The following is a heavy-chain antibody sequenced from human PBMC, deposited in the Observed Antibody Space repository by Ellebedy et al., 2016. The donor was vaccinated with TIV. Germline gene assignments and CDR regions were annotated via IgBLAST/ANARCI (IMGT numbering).Heavy chain of an antibody. CDR2: ISYDGSNK. CDR1: GFTFSSYG. Sequence: GESLKISCAASGFTFSSYGMHWVRQAPGKGLEWVAVISYDGSNKYYADSVKGRFTISRDNSKNTLYLQMNSLRAEDTAVYYCGRGGTGTRGLGYWGQGTLVTVSS. D-gene: IGHD1-7*01. V-gene: IGHV3-30*03. J-gene: IGHJ4*02. CDR3: GRGGTGTRGLGY.